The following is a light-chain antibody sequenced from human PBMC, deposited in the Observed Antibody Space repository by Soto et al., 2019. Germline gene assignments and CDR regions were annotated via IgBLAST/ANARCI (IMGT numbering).Light chain of an antibody. CDR3: ATWDSSLSAEA. V-gene: IGLV1-51*01. CDR1: SSNIGNNY. Sequence: QSVLTQPPSVSAAPRQKVSISCSGSSSNIGNNYVSWYQQFPGKAPKLLIYHDNQRPSGISDRISGSKSGTSATLGITGLQTGDEADYYCATWDSSLSAEAFGGGTKVTVL. CDR2: HDN. J-gene: IGLJ2*01.